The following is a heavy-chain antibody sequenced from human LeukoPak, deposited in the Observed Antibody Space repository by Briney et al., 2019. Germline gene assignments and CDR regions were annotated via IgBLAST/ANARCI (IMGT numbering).Heavy chain of an antibody. CDR3: AKEPYCGGDCYSDYFDY. V-gene: IGHV3-23*01. D-gene: IGHD2-21*01. CDR1: GFTFSSYA. Sequence: GGSLRLSCAASGFTFSSYAMSWVRQAPGKGLEWVSGISVSGGNTYYADSVKGRFTISRDNSKNTLYLQMNSLRAEDTAVYYCAKEPYCGGDCYSDYFDYWGQGTLVTVSS. CDR2: ISVSGGNT. J-gene: IGHJ4*02.